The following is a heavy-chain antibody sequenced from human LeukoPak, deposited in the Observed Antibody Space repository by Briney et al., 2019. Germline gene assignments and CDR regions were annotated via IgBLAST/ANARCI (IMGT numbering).Heavy chain of an antibody. CDR3: VRRTSGSYSDY. J-gene: IGHJ4*02. CDR1: GVSISSSSVY. D-gene: IGHD1-26*01. CDR2: ISYSGSTT. Sequence: SETLSLTCTVSGVSISSSSVYWGWIRQPPGKGLEWIATISYSGSTTSYNPSLKSRVTISVDTSKNQFSLKLNSVAAADTAVYYCVRRTSGSYSDYWGQGTLVTVSS. V-gene: IGHV4-39*01.